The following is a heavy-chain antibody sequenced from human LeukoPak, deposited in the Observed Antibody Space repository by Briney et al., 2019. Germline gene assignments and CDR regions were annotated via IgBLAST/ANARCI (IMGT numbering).Heavy chain of an antibody. D-gene: IGHD3-10*01. CDR2: INAGNGNT. CDR1: GYTFTSYA. CDR3: ARGGYDYYGSGSYYNVIYY. J-gene: IGHJ4*02. V-gene: IGHV1-3*01. Sequence: ASVKVSCKASGYTFTSYAMHWVRQAPGQRLEWMGWINAGNGNTKYSQKFQGRVTITRDTSASTAYMELSSLRSEDTAVYYCARGGYDYYGSGSYYNVIYYWGQGTLVTVSS.